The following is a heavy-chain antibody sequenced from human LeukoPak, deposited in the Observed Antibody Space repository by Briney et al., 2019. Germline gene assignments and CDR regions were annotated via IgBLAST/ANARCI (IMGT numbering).Heavy chain of an antibody. Sequence: SETLSLTCSVSGDSISSYYWSWIRQPPGKGLEWIGYIYYSGSTNYNPSLKSRATISLDRSKNQFSLKLSSVTAAETAVYYCARYSDYFYYFDYWGQGTLVTVSS. J-gene: IGHJ4*02. D-gene: IGHD3-16*01. CDR2: IYYSGST. CDR1: GDSISSYY. V-gene: IGHV4-59*01. CDR3: ARYSDYFYYFDY.